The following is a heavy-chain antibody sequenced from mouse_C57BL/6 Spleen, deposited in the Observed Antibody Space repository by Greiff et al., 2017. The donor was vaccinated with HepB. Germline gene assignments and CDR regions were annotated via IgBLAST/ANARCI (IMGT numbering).Heavy chain of an antibody. CDR1: GYAFSSSW. V-gene: IGHV1-82*01. J-gene: IGHJ4*01. CDR2: IYPGDGDT. Sequence: VQLQQSGPELVKPGASVKISCKASGYAFSSSWMNWVKQRPGKGLEWIGRIYPGDGDTNYNGKFKGKATLTADKSSSTAYMQLSSLTSEDSAVYFGARRMVTTFAMDYWGQGTSVTVSS. D-gene: IGHD2-2*01. CDR3: ARRMVTTFAMDY.